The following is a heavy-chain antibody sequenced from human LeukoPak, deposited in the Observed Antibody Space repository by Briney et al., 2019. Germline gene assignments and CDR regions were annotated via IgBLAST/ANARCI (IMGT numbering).Heavy chain of an antibody. CDR2: IYYSGST. CDR3: ARDVSSGWYGGDYFDY. Sequence: SETLSLTCSVSGDSISTSSYYWGWIRQPPGKGLEWIGTIYYSGSTYYNPSLTSRVTISVDTSKNQFSLKLSSVTAADTAVYYCARDVSSGWYGGDYFDYWGQGTLVTVSS. D-gene: IGHD6-19*01. J-gene: IGHJ4*02. CDR1: GDSISTSSYY. V-gene: IGHV4-39*07.